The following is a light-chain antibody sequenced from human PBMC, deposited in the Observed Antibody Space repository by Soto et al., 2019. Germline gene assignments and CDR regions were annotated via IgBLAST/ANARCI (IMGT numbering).Light chain of an antibody. CDR3: QQYKTPWT. CDR1: QSIIRW. CDR2: DGS. Sequence: DIQMTQSPSTLSASVGDRVTITCRASQSIIRWLAWYQQKPGKAPNLLIYDGSSLDYGVPSRFSGGGSGTEFTLTISSLQPDDFATYYCQQYKTPWTFGQGTKVDI. V-gene: IGKV1-5*01. J-gene: IGKJ1*01.